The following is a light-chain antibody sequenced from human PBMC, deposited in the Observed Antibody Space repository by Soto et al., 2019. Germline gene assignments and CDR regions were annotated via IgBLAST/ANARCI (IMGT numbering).Light chain of an antibody. CDR1: SSNLGAHFD. V-gene: IGLV1-40*01. Sequence: QSALTQPPSVSGAPGQRITISCTGSSSNLGAHFDVHWYQQLPGTAPKLLMYGNTNRPSGVPDRFSGSKSGTSASLAITGLQAEDDAEYYCQSFDSSLSGFYVFGTGTKLTVL. CDR2: GNT. CDR3: QSFDSSLSGFYV. J-gene: IGLJ1*01.